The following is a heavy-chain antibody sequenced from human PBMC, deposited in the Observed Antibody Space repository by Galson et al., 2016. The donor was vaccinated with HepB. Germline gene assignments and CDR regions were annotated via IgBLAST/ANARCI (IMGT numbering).Heavy chain of an antibody. Sequence: SVKVSCKASGYTFTNHYINWVRQATGHGPEWMGWMDTTTYKTDYAQKFQGRFTMTKNTSLGTAYMELSSLRSGDTAVYYCARGHWNARDAFDVWGQGTMVTVSS. CDR3: ARGHWNARDAFDV. D-gene: IGHD1-1*01. CDR1: GYTFTNHY. V-gene: IGHV1-8*01. CDR2: MDTTTYKT. J-gene: IGHJ3*01.